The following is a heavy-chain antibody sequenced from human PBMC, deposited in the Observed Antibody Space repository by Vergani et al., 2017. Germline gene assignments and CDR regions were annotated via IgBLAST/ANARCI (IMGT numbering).Heavy chain of an antibody. CDR2: ISGSGGST. CDR1: GFTFSSYA. Sequence: EVHLEESGGGLVQPGGSLRLSCAASGFTFSSYAMSWVRQAPGKGLEWVSAISGSGGSTYYADSVKGRFTISRDNSKNTLYLQMNSLRAEDTAVYYCAKGLHYYYYGMDVWGQGTTVTVSS. V-gene: IGHV3-23*04. J-gene: IGHJ6*02. D-gene: IGHD4-11*01. CDR3: AKGLHYYYYGMDV.